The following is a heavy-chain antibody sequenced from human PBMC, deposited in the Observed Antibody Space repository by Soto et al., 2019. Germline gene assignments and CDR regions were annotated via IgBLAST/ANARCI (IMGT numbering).Heavy chain of an antibody. CDR2: IYYRGST. J-gene: IGHJ5*02. V-gene: IGHV4-59*08. D-gene: IGHD3-16*01. CDR3: ARLGAQEIDP. CDR1: GGSISSYD. Sequence: SETLSLTCTVSGGSISSYDWSWIRQPPRKGLELIGYIYYRGSTNYNPSLKSRVTISVDTSKNQFSLKLSSVTAADTAVYYCARLGAQEIDPWGQGTLVTVSS.